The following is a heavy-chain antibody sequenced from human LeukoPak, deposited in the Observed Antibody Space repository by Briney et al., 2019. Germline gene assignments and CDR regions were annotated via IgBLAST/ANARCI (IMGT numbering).Heavy chain of an antibody. V-gene: IGHV4-59*01. D-gene: IGHD2-21*02. Sequence: SETLSLTCTVSGGPISSYYWSWIRQPPGKGLEWIGYIYYSGSTNYNPSLKSRVTISVDTSKNQFSLKLSSVTAADTAVYYCARGYCGGDCFGNWGQGTLVTVSS. CDR1: GGPISSYY. CDR3: ARGYCGGDCFGN. J-gene: IGHJ4*02. CDR2: IYYSGST.